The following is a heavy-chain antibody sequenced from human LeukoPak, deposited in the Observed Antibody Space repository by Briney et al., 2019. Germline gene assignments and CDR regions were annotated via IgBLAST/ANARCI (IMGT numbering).Heavy chain of an antibody. CDR1: GFTFTTYD. CDR2: IGTTGDT. Sequence: GGSLRLSCAASGFTFTTYDMHWVRQAPGKGLEWVSAIGTTGDTYYPGSVKGRFTISRENAKNSLYLQMNSLRAGDTAVYYCAREIMTGYYWSAANYFDPWGQGTLVTVSS. D-gene: IGHD3-9*01. CDR3: AREIMTGYYWSAANYFDP. V-gene: IGHV3-13*01. J-gene: IGHJ5*02.